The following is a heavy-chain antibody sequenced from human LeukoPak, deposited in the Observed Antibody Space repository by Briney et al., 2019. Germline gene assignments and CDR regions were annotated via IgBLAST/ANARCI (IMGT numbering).Heavy chain of an antibody. J-gene: IGHJ4*02. CDR1: GFTFSSSG. D-gene: IGHD6-13*01. Sequence: GGSLRLSCAASGFTFSSSGMHWARQAPGKGLEWVAFIRYHGSEKYYTDSVKGRFTISRDNSKNTLYLQMNRLRVEDMAVYYCAKHRVAAGAIDSWGQGPLVTVSS. V-gene: IGHV3-30*02. CDR3: AKHRVAAGAIDS. CDR2: IRYHGSEK.